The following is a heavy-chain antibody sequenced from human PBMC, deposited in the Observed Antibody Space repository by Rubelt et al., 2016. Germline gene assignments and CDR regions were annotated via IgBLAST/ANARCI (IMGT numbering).Heavy chain of an antibody. Sequence: QVQLVQSGAEVKKPASSVKVSCKASGVSFGNSAVTWVRQAPGQGLEWMGGIITLFGAPTCAQKFQGGVEMTADGSTSTDYMELIGVGSEDTAVYYCARDRHVGEGYSNVFDIWGQGTMVSVSS. D-gene: IGHD3-22*01. CDR3: ARDRHVGEGYSNVFDI. CDR1: GVSFGNSA. CDR2: IITLFGAP. V-gene: IGHV1-69*01. J-gene: IGHJ3*02.